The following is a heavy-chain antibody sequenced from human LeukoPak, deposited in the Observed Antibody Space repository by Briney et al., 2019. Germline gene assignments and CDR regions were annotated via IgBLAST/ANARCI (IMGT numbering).Heavy chain of an antibody. CDR2: IYPGDSDT. CDR3: ARVLCSSTSCGDAFDI. Sequence: GESLKIPCKGSGYSFTSYWIGWVRQMPGKGLEWMGIIYPGDSDTRYSPSFQGQVTISADKSISTAYLQWSSLKASDTAMYYCARVLCSSTSCGDAFDIWGQGTMVTVSS. V-gene: IGHV5-51*01. J-gene: IGHJ3*02. CDR1: GYSFTSYW. D-gene: IGHD2-2*01.